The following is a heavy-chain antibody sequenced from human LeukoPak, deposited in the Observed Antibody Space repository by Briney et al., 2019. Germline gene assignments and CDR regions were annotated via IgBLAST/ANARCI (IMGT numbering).Heavy chain of an antibody. CDR2: INPNSGGT. D-gene: IGHD3-10*01. Sequence: ASVKVSCKASGHTFTGYYMHWVRQAPGQGLEWMGWINPNSGGTNYAQKFQGRVTMTRDTSISTAYMELSRLGSDDTAVYYCARELGDYGSGSYYMDVWGKGTTVTVSS. J-gene: IGHJ6*03. CDR1: GHTFTGYY. CDR3: ARELGDYGSGSYYMDV. V-gene: IGHV1-2*02.